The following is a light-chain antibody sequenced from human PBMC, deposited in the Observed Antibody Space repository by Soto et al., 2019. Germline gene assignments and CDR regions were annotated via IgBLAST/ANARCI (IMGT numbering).Light chain of an antibody. CDR2: EVS. V-gene: IGLV2-8*01. Sequence: QSVLTQPPSASGSPGQSVTISCTGTSSDVGGYNYVSWYQQHPGKAPKLMIYEVSKRPSGVPDRFSGSKSGNTASLTVSGIQAEDEADYYCSSYAGRNNFVFGTGTKLTVL. CDR3: SSYAGRNNFV. CDR1: SSDVGGYNY. J-gene: IGLJ1*01.